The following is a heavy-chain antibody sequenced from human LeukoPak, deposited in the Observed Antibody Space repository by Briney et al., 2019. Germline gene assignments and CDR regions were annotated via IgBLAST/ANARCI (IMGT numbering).Heavy chain of an antibody. V-gene: IGHV3-23*01. CDR3: AKDSSSSNYYYGMDV. Sequence: GGSLRLSRAASGFTFSSYAMNWVRQAPGKGLEWVSTISGSAGNTYYGDSVKGRFTISRDNSKNMLFLQMNSLRAADTAVYYCAKDSSSSNYYYGMDVWGQGTTVTVSS. D-gene: IGHD6-6*01. J-gene: IGHJ6*02. CDR2: ISGSAGNT. CDR1: GFTFSSYA.